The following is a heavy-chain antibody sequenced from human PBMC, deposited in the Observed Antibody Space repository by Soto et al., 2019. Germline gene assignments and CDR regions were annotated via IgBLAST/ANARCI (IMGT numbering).Heavy chain of an antibody. V-gene: IGHV4-59*01. CDR3: ARGVWWELDYYYYYGMDV. CDR2: IYYSGST. CDR1: GGSISSYY. D-gene: IGHD1-26*01. J-gene: IGHJ6*02. Sequence: SETLSLACTVSGGSISSYYWSWIRQPLGKXLEWIGYIYYSGSTNYNPSLKSRVTISVDTSKSQFSLKLSSVTAADTAVYYCARGVWWELDYYYYYGMDVWGQGTTVTVSS.